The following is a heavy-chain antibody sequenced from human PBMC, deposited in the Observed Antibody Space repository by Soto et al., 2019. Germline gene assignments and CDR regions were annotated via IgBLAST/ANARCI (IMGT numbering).Heavy chain of an antibody. CDR3: ASDRSGPPSMDE. J-gene: IGHJ6*01. CDR1: GYTFTSYD. CDR2: MNPNSGTT. Sequence: QVQLVQSGAEVKKPGASVKVSCKASGYTFTSYDINWVRQATGQGLEWMGWMNPNSGTTGYGQKFQGRVIMTRHTSISTAYIELRSLSSEYSAVYYCASDRSGPPSMDEWGLWPTVSVSS. D-gene: IGHD3-3*01. V-gene: IGHV1-8*01.